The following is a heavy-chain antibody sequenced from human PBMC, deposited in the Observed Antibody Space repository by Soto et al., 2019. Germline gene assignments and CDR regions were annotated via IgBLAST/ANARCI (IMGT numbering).Heavy chain of an antibody. J-gene: IGHJ6*02. CDR3: ARGSSYYYDSSGSLRYYGMDV. CDR2: IYTSGST. V-gene: IGHV4-4*07. D-gene: IGHD3-22*01. CDR1: GGSIISYY. Sequence: SETLSLTCTVSGGSIISYYWSWIRQPAGKGLEWIGRIYTSGSTNYNPSLKSRVTMSVDTSKNQFSLKLSSVTAADTAVYYCARGSSYYYDSSGSLRYYGMDVWGQGTTVTVSS.